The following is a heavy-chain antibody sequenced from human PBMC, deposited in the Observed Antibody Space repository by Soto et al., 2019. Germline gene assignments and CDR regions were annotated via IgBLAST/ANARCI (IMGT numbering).Heavy chain of an antibody. Sequence: PGESLKISCQGSGFSFTSYWIAWVRQMPGKGLEWMGIIYPDDSDARYSPSFEGQVTISADKSTSTAYLQWNSLKASDTAMYYCARRGNQFTESFSFGPWGQGTLVTVSS. J-gene: IGHJ5*02. V-gene: IGHV5-51*01. CDR3: ARRGNQFTESFSFGP. CDR1: GFSFTSYW. CDR2: IYPDDSDA. D-gene: IGHD3-16*01.